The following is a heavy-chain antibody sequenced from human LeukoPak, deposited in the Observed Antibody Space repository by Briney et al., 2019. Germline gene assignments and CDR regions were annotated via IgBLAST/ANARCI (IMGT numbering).Heavy chain of an antibody. J-gene: IGHJ5*02. CDR1: GFTFDDYA. Sequence: GGSLRLSCAASGFTFDDYAMHWVRQAPGKGLEWVSGISWNSGSIGYADSVKGRFTISRDNAKNSLYLQMNSLRPEDTAVYYCAKKEIAVVGSNWFDPWGQGTLVTVSS. V-gene: IGHV3-9*01. CDR3: AKKEIAVVGSNWFDP. D-gene: IGHD6-13*01. CDR2: ISWNSGSI.